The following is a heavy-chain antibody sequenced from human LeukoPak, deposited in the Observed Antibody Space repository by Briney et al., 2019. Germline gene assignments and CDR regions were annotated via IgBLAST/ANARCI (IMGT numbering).Heavy chain of an antibody. D-gene: IGHD6-19*01. J-gene: IGHJ4*02. CDR2: SDGSST. CDR1: GITLSDSW. CDR3: AKDLEQWRPRGGYFDS. Sequence: GGSLRLSCAAAGITLSDSWMHWVRQAPGKGLVWVSRSDGSSTTYADSVKGRFTMSRDNAKNTLYLQMNSLRAEDTAVYYCAKDLEQWRPRGGYFDSWGQGTLVTVSS. V-gene: IGHV3-74*01.